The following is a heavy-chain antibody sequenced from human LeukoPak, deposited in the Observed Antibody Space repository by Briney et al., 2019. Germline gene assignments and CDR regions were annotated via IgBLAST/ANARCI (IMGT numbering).Heavy chain of an antibody. CDR3: ARHAYVYYDILTGYHFDY. CDR1: GGSISSYY. D-gene: IGHD3-9*01. Sequence: SETLSLTCTVSGGSISSYYWSWIRQPPGKGLEWIGYIYYSGSTNYNPSLKSRVTISVDTSKNQFSLKLSSVTAADTAVYYCARHAYVYYDILTGYHFDYWGQGTLVTVSS. CDR2: IYYSGST. V-gene: IGHV4-59*08. J-gene: IGHJ4*02.